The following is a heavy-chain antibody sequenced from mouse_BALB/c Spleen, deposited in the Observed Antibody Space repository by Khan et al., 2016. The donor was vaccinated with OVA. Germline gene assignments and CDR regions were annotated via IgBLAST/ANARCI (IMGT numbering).Heavy chain of an antibody. V-gene: IGHV1-87*01. CDR2: IYPGNGDT. D-gene: IGHD2-3*01. J-gene: IGHJ2*01. CDR1: GYNFTNFW. Sequence: QVRLQQSGAELARPGASVKLSCTASGYNFTNFWMQWVKQRPGQGLEWIGAIYPGNGDTRFTPRFKGKATLTADESSSTAYMQLSSLASEDTAVSYCVRCYDWYCIDSWGQGTTLTVSS. CDR3: VRCYDWYCIDS.